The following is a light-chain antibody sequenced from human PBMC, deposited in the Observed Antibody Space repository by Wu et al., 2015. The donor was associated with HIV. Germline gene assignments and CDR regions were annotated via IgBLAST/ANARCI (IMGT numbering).Light chain of an antibody. J-gene: IGKJ1*01. CDR3: HHSME. CDR1: QSVTRSY. CDR2: GAS. Sequence: EIILTQSPGTLSMSPGESATLSCRASQSVTRSYLGWYQQKLGQAPRLLIYGASIRATGIPDRFSGSGSGTSFTFTITRLEPEDFAMYYCHHSMEFGQGTRVEIK. V-gene: IGKV3-20*01.